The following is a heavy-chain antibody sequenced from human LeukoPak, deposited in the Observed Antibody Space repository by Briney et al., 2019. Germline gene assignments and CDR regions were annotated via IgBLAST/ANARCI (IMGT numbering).Heavy chain of an antibody. Sequence: SETLSLTCTVSGRSISSYYGIWIRQPPAKGLEWSAYISDIGSINYNPSLKGRVTISLDTSKNQFSLKLSSVTAADTAVYYCAGHHPRNTVDFWGQGTLVTVSS. CDR1: GRSISSYY. CDR2: ISDIGSI. CDR3: AGHHPRNTVDF. V-gene: IGHV4-59*08. J-gene: IGHJ4*02. D-gene: IGHD2/OR15-2a*01.